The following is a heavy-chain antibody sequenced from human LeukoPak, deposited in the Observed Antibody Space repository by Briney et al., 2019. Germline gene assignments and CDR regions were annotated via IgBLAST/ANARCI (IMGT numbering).Heavy chain of an antibody. J-gene: IGHJ4*02. CDR1: GFTFSSYS. V-gene: IGHV3-21*01. Sequence: PGGSLRLSCAASGFTFSSYSMNWVRQAPGKGLEWVSSISSSSSYIYYADSVKGRFTVSRDNAKNSLYLQMNSLRAEDTAVYYCARAPPLWFGELLPNDPYYFDYWGQGTLVTVSS. CDR3: ARAPPLWFGELLPNDPYYFDY. CDR2: ISSSSSYI. D-gene: IGHD3-10*01.